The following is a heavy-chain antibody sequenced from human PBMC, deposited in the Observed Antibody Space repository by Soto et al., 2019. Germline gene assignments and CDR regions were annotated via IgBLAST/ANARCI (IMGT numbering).Heavy chain of an antibody. CDR1: GFSFSRDG. Sequence: QVQLVESGGGVVQPGRSLRLSCAASGFSFSRDGMHWVRQAPGKGLEWVAGISSDGSNKYYPDSVKGRFTISRDNSKNTLYREMSSLRAEDTAVYYCAKDQVYYDLLTGYPTDYWGQGNLVTVSS. J-gene: IGHJ4*02. V-gene: IGHV3-30*18. CDR2: ISSDGSNK. CDR3: AKDQVYYDLLTGYPTDY. D-gene: IGHD3-9*01.